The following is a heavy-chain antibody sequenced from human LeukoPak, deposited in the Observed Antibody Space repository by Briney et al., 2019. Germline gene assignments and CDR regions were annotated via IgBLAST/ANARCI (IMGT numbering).Heavy chain of an antibody. D-gene: IGHD1-1*01. V-gene: IGHV4-4*09. CDR2: IYSSGTT. CDR1: GGSISTYY. Sequence: SEPLSLTCTVSGGSISTYYWSWIRQPPGKGLEWIGYIYSSGTTNYNPSPKSRVTISEDTSKNQFSLKLRSVTAADTAVYYCARHRYWNRNDGFDIWGQGTMVTVSS. J-gene: IGHJ3*02. CDR3: ARHRYWNRNDGFDI.